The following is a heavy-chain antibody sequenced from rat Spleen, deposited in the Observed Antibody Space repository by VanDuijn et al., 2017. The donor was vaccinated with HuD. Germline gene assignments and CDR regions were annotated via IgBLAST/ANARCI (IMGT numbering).Heavy chain of an antibody. CDR1: GFTFSDYN. J-gene: IGHJ2*01. V-gene: IGHV5S10*01. CDR3: ARSVFDY. Sequence: EVQLVESGGGSVQPGRSLKLSCAASGFTFSDYNMAWVRQAPKKGLEWVATIIYDGSSTYYRDSVKGRFTISRDDAKSTLYLQMDSLRSEDTATYYCARSVFDYWGQGVMVTVSS. CDR2: IIYDGSST.